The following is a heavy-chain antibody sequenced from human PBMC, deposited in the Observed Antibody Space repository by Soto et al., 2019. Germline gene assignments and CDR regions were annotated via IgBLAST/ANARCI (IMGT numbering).Heavy chain of an antibody. V-gene: IGHV5-10-1*01. Sequence: GESLKISCKGSGYSFAVYWSSWVRKMPGKGLEWMGRIDPSDSYTNYSPSFQGHVTISADKSISTAYLQWSSLKASDTAMYYCSRQGLGARGWVEEPLWGQGTLVTVSS. CDR1: GYSFAVYW. CDR3: SRQGLGARGWVEEPL. D-gene: IGHD1-1*01. CDR2: IDPSDSYT. J-gene: IGHJ4*02.